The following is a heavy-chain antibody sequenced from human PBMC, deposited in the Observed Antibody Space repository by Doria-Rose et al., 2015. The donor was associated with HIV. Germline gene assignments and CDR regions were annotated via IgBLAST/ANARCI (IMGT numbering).Heavy chain of an antibody. Sequence: QVQLVQSGPVLVKPTETLTLTCTVSGVSLSSPGMGVSWIRQPPGKALEWLANIFSDDERSYKTSLKSRLTISRGTSKSQVVLTMTGMDPVDTATYYCARIKSGRWYHKYYFDFWGQGTLVIVSA. V-gene: IGHV2-26*01. CDR2: IFSDDER. D-gene: IGHD6-13*01. J-gene: IGHJ4*02. CDR1: GVSLSSPGMG. CDR3: ARIKSGRWYHKYYFDF.